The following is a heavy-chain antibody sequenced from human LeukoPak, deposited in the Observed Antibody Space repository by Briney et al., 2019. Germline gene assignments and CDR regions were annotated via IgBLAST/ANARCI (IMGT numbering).Heavy chain of an antibody. CDR1: GGTFSSYA. CDR3: AREGGTTVTPFDY. Sequence: ASVKVSCKASGGTFSSYAISWVRQPPGQGLEWMGRIIPILGIVNYAQKFQGRVTITADKSTSTAYMELSSLRSEDTAVYYCAREGGTTVTPFDYWGQGTLVTVSS. D-gene: IGHD4-17*01. V-gene: IGHV1-69*04. CDR2: IIPILGIV. J-gene: IGHJ4*02.